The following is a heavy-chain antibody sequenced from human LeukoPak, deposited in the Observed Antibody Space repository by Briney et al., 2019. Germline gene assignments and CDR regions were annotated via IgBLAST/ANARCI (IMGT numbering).Heavy chain of an antibody. J-gene: IGHJ4*02. CDR2: IYPGDSDT. CDR1: GYSFTSYW. CDR3: ARGEMRYCTGGSCYDY. V-gene: IGHV5-51*01. D-gene: IGHD2-15*01. Sequence: GEPLKISCKASGYSFTSYWIGWVRQMPGKGLEWMGIIYPGDSDTTYSPSFQGQVTISADKSISTAYLQWSSLKASDTAMYYCARGEMRYCTGGSCYDYWGQGTLVTVSS.